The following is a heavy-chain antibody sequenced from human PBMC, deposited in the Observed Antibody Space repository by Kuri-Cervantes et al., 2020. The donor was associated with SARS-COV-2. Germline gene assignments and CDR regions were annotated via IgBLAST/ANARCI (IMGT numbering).Heavy chain of an antibody. CDR3: ASDWGSSWSRPTNYYYGMDV. CDR2: IIPILGIA. CDR1: GYTFTGYY. Sequence: SVKVSCKASGYTFTGYYMRWVRQAPGQGLEWMGGIIPILGIANYAQKFQGRVTITADKSTSTAYMELSSLRSEDTAVYYCASDWGSSWSRPTNYYYGMDVWGQGTTVTVSS. D-gene: IGHD6-13*01. J-gene: IGHJ6*02. V-gene: IGHV1-69*10.